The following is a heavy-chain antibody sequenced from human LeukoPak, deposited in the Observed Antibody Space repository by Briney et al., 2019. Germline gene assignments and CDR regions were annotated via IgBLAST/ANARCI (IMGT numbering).Heavy chain of an antibody. Sequence: SETLSLTCTVSGASVSGSPYYWGWIRQPPGKGLEWIGSIYSSGSTYYNASLQSRVTISIDTSKNQFSLKLNSVTAADTAVYYCARDGGYGGYDDYWGQGNLVTVSS. CDR3: ARDGGYGGYDDY. CDR2: IYSSGST. D-gene: IGHD5-12*01. CDR1: GASVSGSPYY. J-gene: IGHJ4*02. V-gene: IGHV4-39*07.